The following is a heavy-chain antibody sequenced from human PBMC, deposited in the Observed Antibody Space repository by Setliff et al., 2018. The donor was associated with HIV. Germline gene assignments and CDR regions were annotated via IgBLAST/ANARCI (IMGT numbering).Heavy chain of an antibody. D-gene: IGHD6-13*01. V-gene: IGHV3-23*01. J-gene: IGHJ1*01. CDR2: ISGSGDST. Sequence: GSLRLSCAASGFTFSHYALTWVRQAPGKGLEWVSAISGSGDSTYYADSVKGRFTISRDNSKNTLYLQMNSLRAEDTALYYCATLTRYDSTWYDAEYCQQWGQGTLVTVSS. CDR3: ATLTRYDSTWYDAEYCQQ. CDR1: GFTFSHYA.